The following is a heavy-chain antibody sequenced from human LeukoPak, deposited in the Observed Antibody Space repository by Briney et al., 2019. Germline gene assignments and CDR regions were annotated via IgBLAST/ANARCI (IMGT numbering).Heavy chain of an antibody. Sequence: SVKVSCKASGGTFSSYAISWVRQAPGQGLEWMGGIIPIFGTANYAQKFQGRVTITADKSTSTAYMELSSLRSEDTAVYYCARGFMITVGGVIGSGHFDYWGQGTLVTVSS. D-gene: IGHD3-16*02. CDR3: ARGFMITVGGVIGSGHFDY. CDR2: IIPIFGTA. J-gene: IGHJ4*02. CDR1: GGTFSSYA. V-gene: IGHV1-69*06.